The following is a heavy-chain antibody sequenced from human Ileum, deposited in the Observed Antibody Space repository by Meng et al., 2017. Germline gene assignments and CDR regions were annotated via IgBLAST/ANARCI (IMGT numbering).Heavy chain of an antibody. CDR3: ARERRHYYGSGSFDY. CDR1: GGAISSDNYD. CDR2: TYYTGSP. D-gene: IGHD3-10*01. Sequence: QVQLQESGPGLVKHSPTPSLTCSFSGGAISSDNYDWTWIRQTPGKGREWMGLTYYTGSPFYNPSLRSRVTISVDTSKDQFSLKLTSVTAADTAGYYCARERRHYYGSGSFDYWGQGILVTVSS. J-gene: IGHJ4*02. V-gene: IGHV4-30-4*01.